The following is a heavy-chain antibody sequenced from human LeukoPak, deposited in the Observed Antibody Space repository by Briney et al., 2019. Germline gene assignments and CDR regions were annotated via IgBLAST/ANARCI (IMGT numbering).Heavy chain of an antibody. D-gene: IGHD3-10*01. J-gene: IGHJ6*03. CDR2: ISSSSSYI. CDR1: GFTFSSYS. CDR3: ARSRFHVLYYMDV. V-gene: IGHV3-21*01. Sequence: GSLRLSCAASGFTFSSYSMNWVRQAPGKGLEWVSSISSSSSYIYYADSVKGRFTISRDNSKNTLYLQMNSLRGDDTAVYYCARSRFHVLYYMDVWGKGTTVIVSS.